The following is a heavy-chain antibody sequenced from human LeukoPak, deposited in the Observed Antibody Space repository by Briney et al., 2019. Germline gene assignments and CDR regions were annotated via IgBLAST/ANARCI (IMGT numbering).Heavy chain of an antibody. CDR3: ARGRRGWVVVTANFDY. Sequence: SETLSLTCAVYGGSFSGYYWSWIRQPPGKGLEWIGEINHSGSTNYNPSLKSRVTISVDTSKNQFSLKLSSVTAADTAVYYCARGRRGWVVVTANFDYWGQGTLVTVSS. J-gene: IGHJ4*02. CDR1: GGSFSGYY. D-gene: IGHD2-21*02. V-gene: IGHV4-34*01. CDR2: INHSGST.